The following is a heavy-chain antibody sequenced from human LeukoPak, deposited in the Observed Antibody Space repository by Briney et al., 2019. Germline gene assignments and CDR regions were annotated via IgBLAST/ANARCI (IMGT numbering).Heavy chain of an antibody. CDR2: IYYSGST. CDR1: GGSISSSSYY. V-gene: IGHV4-61*05. Sequence: SETLSLTCTVSGGSISSSSYYWGWIRQPPGKGLEWIGYIYYSGSTNYNPSLKSRVTISVDTSKNQFSLKLSSVTAADTAVYYCGRVSSGYSFDYWGQGTLVTVSS. D-gene: IGHD3-22*01. J-gene: IGHJ4*02. CDR3: GRVSSGYSFDY.